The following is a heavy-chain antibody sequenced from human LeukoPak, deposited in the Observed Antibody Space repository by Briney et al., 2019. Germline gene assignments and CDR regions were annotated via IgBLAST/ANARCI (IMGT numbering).Heavy chain of an antibody. Sequence: SETLSLTCTVSGYSISSGYYWGWIRQPPGKGLEWIGSIYHSGSTYYNPSLKSRVTISVDTSKNQSSLKLSSVTAADTAVYYCARAHFIASYYYGVDVWGQGTTVTVSS. J-gene: IGHJ6*02. CDR1: GYSISSGYY. D-gene: IGHD3-3*02. CDR2: IYHSGST. CDR3: ARAHFIASYYYGVDV. V-gene: IGHV4-38-2*02.